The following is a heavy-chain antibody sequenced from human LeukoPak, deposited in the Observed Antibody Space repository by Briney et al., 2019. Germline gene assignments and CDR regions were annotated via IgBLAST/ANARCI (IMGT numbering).Heavy chain of an antibody. CDR3: AREYYFDY. CDR2: INSDGSST. Sequence: GGSLRLSCAASGFTFSDHYLSWIRQAPGKGLVWVSRINSDGSSTSYADSVKGRFTISRDNAKNTLYLQMNSLRAEDTAVYYCAREYYFDYWGQGTLVTVSS. CDR1: GFTFSDHY. J-gene: IGHJ4*02. V-gene: IGHV3-74*01.